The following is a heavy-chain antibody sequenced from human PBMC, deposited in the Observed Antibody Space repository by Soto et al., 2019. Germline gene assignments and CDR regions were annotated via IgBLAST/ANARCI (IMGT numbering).Heavy chain of an antibody. V-gene: IGHV3-9*01. CDR1: GFTFDDYA. CDR3: ANLPLYGSGCDC. CDR2: ISWNGASI. D-gene: IGHD3-10*01. Sequence: EVQLVESGGGLVQPGRSLRLSCAASGFTFDDYAIHWVRQAPGRGLEWVAGISWNGASIGYADSVKGRFTISRDNAKNSQHLQMNSLRSEDTALYYCANLPLYGSGCDCWGQGTLVTVSS. J-gene: IGHJ4*02.